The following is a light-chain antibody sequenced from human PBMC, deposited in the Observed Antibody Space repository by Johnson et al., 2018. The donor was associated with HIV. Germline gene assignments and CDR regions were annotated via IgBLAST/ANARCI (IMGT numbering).Light chain of an antibody. CDR1: SSNIGNNY. V-gene: IGLV1-51*01. J-gene: IGLJ1*01. CDR2: DNN. Sequence: QPVLTQPPSVSAAPGQKVTISCSGSSSNIGNNYVSWYQQLPGTAPKLLIYDNNKRPSGIPDRFSGSKSGTSATLGITGLQTGDAADYYCGTWDSSLSDYVFGTGTKVTVL. CDR3: GTWDSSLSDYV.